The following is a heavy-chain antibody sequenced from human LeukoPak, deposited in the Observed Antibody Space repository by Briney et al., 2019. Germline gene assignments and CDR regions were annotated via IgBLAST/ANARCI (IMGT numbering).Heavy chain of an antibody. CDR2: ISGSGGST. CDR1: GFTFSSYA. V-gene: IGHV3-23*01. CDR3: AKALRSNLLFDY. Sequence: PGGSLRLSCAASGFTFSSYAISWVRQAPGKGLEWVSAISGSGGSTYYADSVKGRFTISRDNSKNTLYLQMNSLRAEDTAVYYCAKALRSNLLFDYWGQGTLVTVSS. J-gene: IGHJ4*02. D-gene: IGHD5/OR15-5a*01.